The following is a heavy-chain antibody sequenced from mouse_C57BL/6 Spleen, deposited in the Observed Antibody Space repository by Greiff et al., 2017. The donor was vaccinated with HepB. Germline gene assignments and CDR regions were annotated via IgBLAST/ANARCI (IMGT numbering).Heavy chain of an antibody. CDR1: GYSITSGYY. Sequence: EVQLKESGPGLVKPSQSLSLTCSVTGYSITSGYYWNWIRQFPGNKLEWMGYISYDGSNNYNPSLKNRISITRDTSKNQFFLKLNSVTTEDTATYYCARGGYYGNLRGDYWGQGTTLTVSS. J-gene: IGHJ2*01. CDR3: ARGGYYGNLRGDY. D-gene: IGHD2-1*01. CDR2: ISYDGSN. V-gene: IGHV3-6*01.